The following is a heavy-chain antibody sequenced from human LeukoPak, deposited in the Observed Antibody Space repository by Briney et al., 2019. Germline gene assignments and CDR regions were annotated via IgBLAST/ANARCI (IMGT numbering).Heavy chain of an antibody. Sequence: GGSLRLSCAASGFTFSSYSMNWVRQAPGKGLEWVSYISSSSSTIYYADSVKGRFTISRDNSKNTLYLQMNSLRAEDTAVYYCAKDPRSGSYHNTYFDYWGQGTLVTVSS. CDR3: AKDPRSGSYHNTYFDY. J-gene: IGHJ4*02. D-gene: IGHD3-10*01. V-gene: IGHV3-48*01. CDR1: GFTFSSYS. CDR2: ISSSSSTI.